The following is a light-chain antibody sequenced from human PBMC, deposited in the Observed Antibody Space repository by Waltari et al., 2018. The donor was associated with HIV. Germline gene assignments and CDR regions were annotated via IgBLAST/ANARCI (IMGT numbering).Light chain of an antibody. CDR2: DAS. CDR3: QQYDNLPIT. V-gene: IGKV1-33*01. CDR1: QDISNY. Sequence: DIQMPQSPSSLSASVGDRVTITCQASQDISNYLNWYQQKPGKAPKLLIYDASNLETGVPSRFSGSGSGTDFTFTISSLQPEDIATYYCQQYDNLPITFGQGTRLEIK. J-gene: IGKJ5*01.